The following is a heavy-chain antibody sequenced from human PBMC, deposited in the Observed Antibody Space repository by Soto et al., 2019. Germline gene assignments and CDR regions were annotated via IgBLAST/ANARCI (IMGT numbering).Heavy chain of an antibody. V-gene: IGHV3-48*03. Sequence: GGSLRLSCAASGFTFSRPEMNWVRQAPGKGLEWVSYISSSGSGSTIYYADSVKGRFTVSRDSAKNSLYLQMNSQRAEDTAIYYCAIGGAVAGSSCFDFWGQGTLVTVSS. CDR2: ISSSGSGSTI. CDR1: GFTFSRPE. J-gene: IGHJ4*02. D-gene: IGHD6-19*01. CDR3: AIGGAVAGSSCFDF.